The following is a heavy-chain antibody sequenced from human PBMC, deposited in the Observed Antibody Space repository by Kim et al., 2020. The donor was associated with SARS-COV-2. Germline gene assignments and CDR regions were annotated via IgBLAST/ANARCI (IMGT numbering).Heavy chain of an antibody. Sequence: ADSVKGRFTISRDNAKNSLYLQMTSLRAEDTAVYYCATGGDYGDYSAFDIWGQGTMVTVSS. CDR3: ATGGDYGDYSAFDI. V-gene: IGHV3-11*06. D-gene: IGHD4-17*01. J-gene: IGHJ3*02.